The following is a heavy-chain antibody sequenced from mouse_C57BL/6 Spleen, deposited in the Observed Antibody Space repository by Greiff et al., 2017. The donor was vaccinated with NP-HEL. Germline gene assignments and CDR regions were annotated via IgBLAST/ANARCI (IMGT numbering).Heavy chain of an antibody. J-gene: IGHJ1*03. CDR3: ARNSLLLRGWYFDV. CDR2: IYPGDGDT. Sequence: VQLQQSGAELVKPGASVKISCKASGYAFSSYWMNWVKQRPGKGLEWIGQIYPGDGDTNYNGKFKGKATLTADKSSSTAYMQLSSLTSEDSAVYFCARNSLLLRGWYFDVWGTGTTVTVSS. CDR1: GYAFSSYW. D-gene: IGHD1-1*01. V-gene: IGHV1-80*01.